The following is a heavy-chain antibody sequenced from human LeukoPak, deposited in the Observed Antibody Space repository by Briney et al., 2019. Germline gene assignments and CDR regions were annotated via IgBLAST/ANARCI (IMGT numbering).Heavy chain of an antibody. CDR2: IIPIFGTA. D-gene: IGHD2-2*01. V-gene: IGHV1-69*05. J-gene: IGHJ6*03. CDR3: AGSSNDCSSTSCYYYYYYMDV. CDR1: GGTFSSYA. Sequence: SVKVSCKAPGGTFSSYAISWVRQAPGQGLEWMGGIIPIFGTANYAQKFQGRVTITTDESTSTAYMELSSLRSEDTAVYYCAGSSNDCSSTSCYYYYYYMDVWGKGTTVTVSS.